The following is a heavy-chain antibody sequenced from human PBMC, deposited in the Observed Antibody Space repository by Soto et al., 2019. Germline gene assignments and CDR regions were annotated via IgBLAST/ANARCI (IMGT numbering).Heavy chain of an antibody. CDR3: ARTRGYISGYPYYCDF. CDR1: GFTFSDYW. Sequence: GGSLRLSCAASGFTFSDYWMTWVRQPPGKGLEWVATIRQDGREETYVDSVKGRFTVSRDNTENSLFLQMTSLRPEDTAIYYCARTRGYISGYPYYCDFWGQGTLVTVSS. J-gene: IGHJ4*02. D-gene: IGHD5-18*01. CDR2: IRQDGREE. V-gene: IGHV3-7*03.